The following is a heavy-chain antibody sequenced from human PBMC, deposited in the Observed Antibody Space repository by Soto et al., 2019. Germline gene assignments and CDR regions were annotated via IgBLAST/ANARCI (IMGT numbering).Heavy chain of an antibody. CDR2: IYPGDSDT. J-gene: IGHJ3*02. Sequence: PGESLKISCKGSGYNFNRGWIGWVRQMPGKGLEWMGVIYPGDSDTRYSPSLQGQVTISADKSSSAAYLQWSSLQASDTATYYCARSLVNGTYEAFDIWGQGTMVTGSS. CDR1: GYNFNRGW. CDR3: ARSLVNGTYEAFDI. V-gene: IGHV5-51*01. D-gene: IGHD6-13*01.